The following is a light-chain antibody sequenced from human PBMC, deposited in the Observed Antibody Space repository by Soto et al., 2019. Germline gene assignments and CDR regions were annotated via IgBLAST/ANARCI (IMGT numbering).Light chain of an antibody. CDR3: KNYNHYPIT. V-gene: IGKV1-5*01. Sequence: DIQMTQSPSTLSASVGDRVTITCRASQSISRWLAWYQQKPGKAPKLLMYDVSSLESGVPLRFTGSGSGTKFTLPSSSRQPNDFETYNCKNYNHYPITFGQGTGLEIK. J-gene: IGKJ5*01. CDR2: DVS. CDR1: QSISRW.